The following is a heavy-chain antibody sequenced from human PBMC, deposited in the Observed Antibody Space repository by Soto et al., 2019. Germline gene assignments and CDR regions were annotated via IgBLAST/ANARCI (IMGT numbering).Heavy chain of an antibody. Sequence: ASVKVSCKASGFSFTGYYIHWLRQAPGQGLEWMGWINAHSGGTEYAQKFQGRVTLTRDTSIATAYMTLTSLKSDDTALYYCAKDLTRQLAYWLDPWGQGPKVTV. V-gene: IGHV1-2*02. CDR3: AKDLTRQLAYWLDP. CDR2: INAHSGGT. CDR1: GFSFTGYY. D-gene: IGHD6-6*01. J-gene: IGHJ5*02.